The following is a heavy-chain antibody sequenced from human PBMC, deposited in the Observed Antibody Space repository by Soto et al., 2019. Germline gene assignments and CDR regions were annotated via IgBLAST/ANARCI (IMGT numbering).Heavy chain of an antibody. Sequence: GASVKVSCKASGYTFTTYGITWVRQAPGQGLEWMGWIIAYNGNTNYAQNLQGRVAMTTDTSTSTAYMELRSLRSDDTAVYYCARGYSNYWFDPWGQGTLVTVSS. J-gene: IGHJ5*02. CDR1: GYTFTTYG. CDR3: ARGYSNYWFDP. CDR2: IIAYNGNT. D-gene: IGHD4-4*01. V-gene: IGHV1-18*01.